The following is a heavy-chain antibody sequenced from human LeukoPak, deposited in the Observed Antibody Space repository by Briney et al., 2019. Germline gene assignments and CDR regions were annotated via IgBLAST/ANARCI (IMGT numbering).Heavy chain of an antibody. J-gene: IGHJ3*02. CDR1: GGSISSSSHY. Sequence: SETLSLTCTVSGGSISSSSHYWGWIRQPPGKGLEWIGTIYYSGSTYYNPSLKSRVTISVDTPKNQFSLKLSSVTAADTAVYYCARRPASNYYDTSAAFDIWGQGTMVTVSS. CDR3: ARRPASNYYDTSAAFDI. V-gene: IGHV4-39*01. D-gene: IGHD3-22*01. CDR2: IYYSGST.